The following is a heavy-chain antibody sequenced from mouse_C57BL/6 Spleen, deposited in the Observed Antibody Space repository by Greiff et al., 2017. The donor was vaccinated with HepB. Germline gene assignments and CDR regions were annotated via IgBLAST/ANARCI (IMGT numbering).Heavy chain of an antibody. Sequence: VVRPGSSVKLSCKASGYTFTSYWMHWVKQRPIQGLEWIGNIDPSDSETHYNQKFKDKATLTVDKSSSTAYMQLSSLTSEDSAVYYCAREGGYGNYGFDVWGTGTTVTVSS. CDR1: GYTFTSYW. CDR2: IDPSDSET. D-gene: IGHD2-1*01. CDR3: AREGGYGNYGFDV. V-gene: IGHV1-52*01. J-gene: IGHJ1*03.